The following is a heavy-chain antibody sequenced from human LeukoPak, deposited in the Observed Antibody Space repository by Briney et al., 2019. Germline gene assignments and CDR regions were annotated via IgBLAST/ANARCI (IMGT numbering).Heavy chain of an antibody. CDR1: GFTFSSYS. CDR3: ARDPNYHYGDVGGDY. Sequence: GGSLRLSCAASGFTFSSYSMNWVRQAPGKGLEWVSSISSSSSYIYYADSVKGRFTISRDNAKNSLYLQMNSLRAEDTAVYYCARDPNYHYGDVGGDYWGQGTPVTVSS. V-gene: IGHV3-21*01. J-gene: IGHJ4*02. D-gene: IGHD4-17*01. CDR2: ISSSSSYI.